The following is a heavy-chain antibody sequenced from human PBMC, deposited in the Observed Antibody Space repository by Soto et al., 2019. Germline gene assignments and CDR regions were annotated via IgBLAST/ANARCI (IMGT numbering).Heavy chain of an antibody. CDR3: ARAPSGITIFGVVTNYYYYYGMDV. Sequence: HPGGSLRLSCAASAFTFSRYWMIWVRQAPGKGLEWLANINPDGGVKYYVDSVRGRFTISRDNSKNTLYLQMNSLRAEDTAVYYCARAPSGITIFGVVTNYYYYYGMDVWGQGTTVTVSS. V-gene: IGHV3-7*01. CDR2: INPDGGVK. J-gene: IGHJ6*02. D-gene: IGHD3-3*01. CDR1: AFTFSRYW.